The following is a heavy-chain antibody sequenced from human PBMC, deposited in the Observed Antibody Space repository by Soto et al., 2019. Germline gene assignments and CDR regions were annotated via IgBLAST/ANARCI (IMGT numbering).Heavy chain of an antibody. Sequence: QVHLIQSGAEVKKPGSSVKVSCKAAGGTFNTYSLIWVRQAPGHGLEWMGRIIPMVTVTNSAQKFQGRLTLTAYKSTGTAFMELTSLRSYDTAVYYCSIGSWSAETFDVWGQGSMVTVSS. CDR2: IIPMVTVT. CDR3: SIGSWSAETFDV. J-gene: IGHJ3*01. D-gene: IGHD2-2*01. V-gene: IGHV1-69*02. CDR1: GGTFNTYS.